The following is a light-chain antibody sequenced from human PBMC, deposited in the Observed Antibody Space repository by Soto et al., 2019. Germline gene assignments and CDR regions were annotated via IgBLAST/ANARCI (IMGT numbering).Light chain of an antibody. J-gene: IGKJ1*01. CDR1: QSISSRH. V-gene: IGKV3-20*01. CDR3: QHYDTSLRT. CDR2: AAS. Sequence: EIVLTQSPGTLSLSPGERATLSCRASQSISSRHLAWYQQKPGQAPRLLIYAASTRATDIPDKFSGRGSGADFTLSIRRLEPEDFAVYYCQHYDTSLRTFGPGTKVEI.